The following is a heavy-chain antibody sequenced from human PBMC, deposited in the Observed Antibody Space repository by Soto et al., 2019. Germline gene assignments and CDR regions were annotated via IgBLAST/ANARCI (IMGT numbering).Heavy chain of an antibody. CDR1: GFTFSDYV. D-gene: IGHD3-3*01. CDR2: ISVGGGSA. CDR3: ARDFLYDFWSGYPDYCYGMDV. J-gene: IGHJ6*02. Sequence: PGGSLRLSCVASGFTFSDYVMTWVRQAPEKGLEWVSTISVGGGSAYYADSVKGRFTISRDNAKNSLYLQMNSLRAEDTAVYYCARDFLYDFWSGYPDYCYGMDVWGQGTTVTVSS. V-gene: IGHV3-23*01.